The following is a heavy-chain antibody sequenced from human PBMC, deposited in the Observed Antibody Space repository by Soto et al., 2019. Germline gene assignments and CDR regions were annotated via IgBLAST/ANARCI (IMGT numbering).Heavy chain of an antibody. D-gene: IGHD6-19*01. CDR1: GYTFTDYG. Sequence: QVQLVQSGAEVKKPGASVKVSCKASGYTFTDYGISWVRQAPGQGLEWMGWISTYNGNTIYAQKIQGRVTMTTDTSTSTAYVELRSLRSDDTAMYYCAREEGISDWHAFDYWGQGTLVTVSS. CDR2: ISTYNGNT. V-gene: IGHV1-18*04. CDR3: AREEGISDWHAFDY. J-gene: IGHJ4*02.